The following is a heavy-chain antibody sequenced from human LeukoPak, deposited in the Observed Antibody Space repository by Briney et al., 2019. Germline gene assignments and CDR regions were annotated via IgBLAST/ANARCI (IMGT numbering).Heavy chain of an antibody. CDR3: SREQYTFDGSGWFGMDV. CDR2: IHQSGST. V-gene: IGHV4-59*12. J-gene: IGHJ6*02. CDR1: GGSLSTYY. D-gene: IGHD6-19*01. Sequence: SETLSLTCSVSGGSLSTYYWTWTRQPLGKGLEWIGYIHQSGSTEFNPSLKSRVTMSLDTSRNQFSLKMTTVTAADTAVYYCSREQYTFDGSGWFGMDVWGQGTTVTVSS.